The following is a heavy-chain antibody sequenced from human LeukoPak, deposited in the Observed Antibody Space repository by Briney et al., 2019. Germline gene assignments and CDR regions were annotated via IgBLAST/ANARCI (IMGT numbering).Heavy chain of an antibody. D-gene: IGHD3-16*01. J-gene: IGHJ6*03. CDR3: ARGGGVTYYDYYMDV. Sequence: ASVKVSCKASGYTFTSYGISWVRQAPGQGLEWMGIINPSGGSTSYAQKFQGRVTMTRDMSTSTVYMELSSLRSEDTAVYYCARGGGVTYYDYYMDVWGKGTTVTVSS. CDR2: INPSGGST. CDR1: GYTFTSYG. V-gene: IGHV1-46*01.